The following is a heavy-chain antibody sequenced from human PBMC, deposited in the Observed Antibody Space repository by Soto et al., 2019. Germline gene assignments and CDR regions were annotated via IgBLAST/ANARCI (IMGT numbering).Heavy chain of an antibody. Sequence: WGALRLSCTGSGFAFSSHPMSWVRQAPERGLEWVSGISDGGDLTYNADSVRGRFTISRDNSKNTLFLQMNSLRVEDTAVYYCARRAFGSSRSFDIWGQGTMVTVS. J-gene: IGHJ3*02. D-gene: IGHD6-6*01. V-gene: IGHV3-23*01. CDR3: ARRAFGSSRSFDI. CDR1: GFAFSSHP. CDR2: ISDGGDLT.